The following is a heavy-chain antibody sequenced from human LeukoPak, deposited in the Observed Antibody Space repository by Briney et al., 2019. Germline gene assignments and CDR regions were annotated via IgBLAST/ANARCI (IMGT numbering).Heavy chain of an antibody. V-gene: IGHV1-69*05. Sequence: SVKVSCKASGGTFSSYAISWVRQATGQGLEWMGGIIPIFGTANYAQKFQGRVTITTDESTSTAYMELSSLRSEDTAVYYCATTGHYYDSSGYLWGQGTLVTVSS. D-gene: IGHD3-22*01. CDR2: IIPIFGTA. J-gene: IGHJ4*02. CDR3: ATTGHYYDSSGYL. CDR1: GGTFSSYA.